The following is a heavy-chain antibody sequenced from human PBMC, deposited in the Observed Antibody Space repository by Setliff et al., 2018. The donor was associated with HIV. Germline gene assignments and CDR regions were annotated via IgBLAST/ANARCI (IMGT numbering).Heavy chain of an antibody. V-gene: IGHV7-4-1*02. Sequence: ASVKVSCKASGYTLTTYGISWVRQAPGQGPEWMGWINTETGNPMYAQGFTGRFVFPLDTSVSTAYLQINSLKAEDTAMYYCARVGSYWSTFDYWGQGALVTVSS. D-gene: IGHD1-26*01. J-gene: IGHJ4*02. CDR2: INTETGNP. CDR1: GYTLTTYG. CDR3: ARVGSYWSTFDY.